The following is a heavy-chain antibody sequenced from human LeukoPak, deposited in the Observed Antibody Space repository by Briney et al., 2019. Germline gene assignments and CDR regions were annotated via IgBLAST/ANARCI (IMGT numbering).Heavy chain of an antibody. D-gene: IGHD7-27*01. CDR1: RYTFTGSY. Sequence: ASVKVSCKASRYTFTGSYMHWLRQAPGQGLEWMGWINPNSGGTKYAQQFQGRVTMTRDTSISTTYMELSRLRSDDTDVYYCATQGLTGDPGAFDYWGQGTLVTVSS. J-gene: IGHJ4*02. CDR2: INPNSGGT. V-gene: IGHV1-2*02. CDR3: ATQGLTGDPGAFDY.